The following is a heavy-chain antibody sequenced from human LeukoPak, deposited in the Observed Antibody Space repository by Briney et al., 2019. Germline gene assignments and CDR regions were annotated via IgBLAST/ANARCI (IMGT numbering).Heavy chain of an antibody. V-gene: IGHV4-4*07. CDR2: IYTSGST. J-gene: IGHJ5*02. D-gene: IGHD3-22*01. CDR1: GGSISSYD. CDR3: ARDYYDSSGHLWWFDP. Sequence: SETLSLTCTVSGGSISSYDCSWIRQPAGKGLEWIGRIYTSGSTNYNPSLKSRVTMSVDTSKNQFSLKLTSVTAAETAVYYCARDYYDSSGHLWWFDPWGQGTLVTVSS.